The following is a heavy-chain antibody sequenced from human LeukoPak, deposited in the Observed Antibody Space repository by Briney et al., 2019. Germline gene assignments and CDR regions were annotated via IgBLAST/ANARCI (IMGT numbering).Heavy chain of an antibody. Sequence: GGSLRLSCAAYGXXXXXXSXXXXXXAXGXXLXXVXXISSSSSYIHSADSVKGRFTISRDNAKNSLYLQMNSLRAEDTAVYYCARDLYDSDAYSSPIDYWGQGTLVTVSS. CDR1: GXXXXXXS. CDR3: ARDLYDSDAYSSPIDY. D-gene: IGHD3-22*01. J-gene: IGHJ4*02. CDR2: ISSSSSYI. V-gene: IGHV3-21*01.